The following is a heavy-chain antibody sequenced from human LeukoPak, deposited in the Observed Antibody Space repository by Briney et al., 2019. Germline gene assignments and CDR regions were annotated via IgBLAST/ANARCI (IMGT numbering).Heavy chain of an antibody. J-gene: IGHJ4*02. V-gene: IGHV3-30-3*01. D-gene: IGHD2-15*01. CDR3: ARANWAGIEAPATDY. CDR2: ISYDGSNK. CDR1: GFTFSSYV. Sequence: GGSLRLSCAASGFTFSSYVMHWVRQAPGKGLEWVAVISYDGSNKYYADSVKGRFTISSDNSKNTLFLQMNSLRTEDTAVYFCARANWAGIEAPATDYWGQGTLVTVSS.